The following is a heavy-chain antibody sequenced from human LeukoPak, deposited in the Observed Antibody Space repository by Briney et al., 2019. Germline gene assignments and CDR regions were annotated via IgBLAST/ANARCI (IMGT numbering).Heavy chain of an antibody. CDR3: ARSDIVVVPAAIPRAFDI. CDR1: GGSISSSSYY. V-gene: IGHV4-39*01. Sequence: SETLSLTCTVSGGSISSSSYYWGWIRQPPGKGLEWIGSIHYSGSTYYNPSLKSRVTISVDTSKNQFSLKLSSVTAADTAVYYCARSDIVVVPAAIPRAFDIWGQGTMVTVSS. D-gene: IGHD2-2*01. CDR2: IHYSGST. J-gene: IGHJ3*02.